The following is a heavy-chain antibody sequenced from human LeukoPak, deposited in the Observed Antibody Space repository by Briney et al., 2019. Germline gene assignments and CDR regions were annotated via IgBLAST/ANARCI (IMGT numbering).Heavy chain of an antibody. V-gene: IGHV4-59*01. CDR1: GDSISRFS. CDR2: FYNTGTA. J-gene: IGHJ4*02. Sequence: SETLSLTCTVSGDSISRFSWSWIRQPPGKGLEWIGCFYNTGTALYNPPLKSRVAMSLDTSKNQFSLKLTSVTAADTAVYYCARDLELERDRWNYFESWGQGTLVTVSS. CDR3: ARDLELERDRWNYFES. D-gene: IGHD1-1*01.